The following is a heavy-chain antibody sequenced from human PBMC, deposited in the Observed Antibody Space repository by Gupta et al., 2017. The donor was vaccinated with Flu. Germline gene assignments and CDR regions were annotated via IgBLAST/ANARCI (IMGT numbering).Heavy chain of an antibody. CDR3: ARWNLGHCSSTGCHGEALDI. Sequence: VHLVESGGGVVQAGGSLRFSCGTPDFAFSKDGVPCVRPAPGGGLEWVAIIWYDGSNENYGDSVKGRCNIARDNSKNTLYLQMNILRAEDTAMYYWARWNLGHCSSTGCHGEALDIWGQGTMVTVSS. J-gene: IGHJ3*02. CDR2: IWYDGSNE. V-gene: IGHV3-33*01. CDR1: DFAFSKDG. D-gene: IGHD2-2*01.